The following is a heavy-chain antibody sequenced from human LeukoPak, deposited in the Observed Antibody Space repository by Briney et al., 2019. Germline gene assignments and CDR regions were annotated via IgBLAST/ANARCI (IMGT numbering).Heavy chain of an antibody. V-gene: IGHV1-69*13. CDR1: GGTFSSYA. J-gene: IGHJ4*02. CDR3: ARGEYYYDSSGYYRSDYFDY. Sequence: SVKVSCKASGGTFSSYAVSWVRQAPGQGLEWMGGIIPIFGTANYAQKFQGRVTITADESTSTAYMELSSLGSEDTAVYYCARGEYYYDSSGYYRSDYFDYWGQGTLVTVSS. D-gene: IGHD3-22*01. CDR2: IIPIFGTA.